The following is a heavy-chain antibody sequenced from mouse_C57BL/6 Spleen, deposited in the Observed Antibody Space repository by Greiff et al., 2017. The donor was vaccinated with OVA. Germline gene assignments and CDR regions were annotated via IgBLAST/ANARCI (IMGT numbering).Heavy chain of an antibody. V-gene: IGHV1-64*01. Sequence: VHLVESGAELARPGASVKLSCKASGYTFTSYGISWVKQRPGQGLEWIGMIHPNSGSTNYNEKFKSKATLTVDKSSSTAYMQLSSLTSEDSAVYYCARRNYGSRDAMDYWGQGTSVTVSS. CDR3: ARRNYGSRDAMDY. CDR2: IHPNSGST. D-gene: IGHD1-1*01. J-gene: IGHJ4*01. CDR1: GYTFTSYG.